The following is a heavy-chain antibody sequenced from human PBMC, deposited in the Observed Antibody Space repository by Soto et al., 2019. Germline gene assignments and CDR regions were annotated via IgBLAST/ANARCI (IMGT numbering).Heavy chain of an antibody. J-gene: IGHJ4*02. CDR3: AKGVSQYTPLALFDY. CDR2: ISGSDGRT. D-gene: IGHD5-18*01. CDR1: GFSFSSSA. V-gene: IGHV3-23*01. Sequence: PXGCLRLSCAASGFSFSSSAMSWVRQAPGKGLEWVSTISGSDGRTYSTDSVKGRFTISRDNSRNTAYLQMNSLRVGDTAVYYCAKGVSQYTPLALFDYWGRGTLVSVS.